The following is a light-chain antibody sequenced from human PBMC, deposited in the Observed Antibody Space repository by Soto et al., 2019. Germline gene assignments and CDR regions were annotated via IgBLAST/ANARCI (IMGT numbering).Light chain of an antibody. J-gene: IGKJ1*01. V-gene: IGKV4-1*01. CDR1: RTLFYSSNNKNY. Sequence: DIVMTQSPDSLAVSLGERATINCKSNRTLFYSSNNKNYLAWYQEKPGQPPKQLIYWASTRQSGVPDRFSGXXXXXXXXXXXXXXXXXXXXVXYXXXYYSTPPAFGQGTEVEIK. CDR3: XXYYSTPPA. CDR2: WAS.